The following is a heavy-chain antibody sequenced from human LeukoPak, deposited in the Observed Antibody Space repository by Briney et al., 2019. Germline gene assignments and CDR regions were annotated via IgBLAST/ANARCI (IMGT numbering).Heavy chain of an antibody. V-gene: IGHV4-30-4*01. D-gene: IGHD2-2*01. J-gene: IGHJ5*02. Sequence: SETLSLTCTVSGGSISSGDYYWSWIRQPPGKGLEWIGYIYYSGSTYYNPSLESRVTISVDTSKNQFPLKLSSVTAADTAVYYCARDGQYCSTTSCYDWFDPWGQGTLVTVSS. CDR1: GGSISSGDYY. CDR2: IYYSGST. CDR3: ARDGQYCSTTSCYDWFDP.